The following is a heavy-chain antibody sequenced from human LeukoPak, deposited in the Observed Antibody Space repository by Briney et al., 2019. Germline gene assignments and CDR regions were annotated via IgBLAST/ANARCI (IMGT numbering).Heavy chain of an antibody. CDR2: IDPSDSYT. D-gene: IGHD4-17*01. J-gene: IGHJ4*02. CDR3: ASGHYGDYGDY. CDR1: GYNFTSYW. Sequence: GESLKISCKGSGYNFTSYWISWGRQMPGKGLEWMGRIDPSDSYTNYSPSCQGHVTISADKSISTAYLQWSSLKASDTATYYCASGHYGDYGDYWGQGTLVTVSS. V-gene: IGHV5-10-1*01.